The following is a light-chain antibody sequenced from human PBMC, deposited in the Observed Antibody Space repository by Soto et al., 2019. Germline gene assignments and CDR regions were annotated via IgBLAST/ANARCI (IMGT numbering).Light chain of an antibody. CDR2: DAS. V-gene: IGKV3-11*01. CDR3: QQRSNWPPVT. Sequence: EIVLTQSPATLSLSPGERATLSCRASQSVGYHLAWYQQKPGQAPRLLIYDASNRATGIPARFSGSGSGTDFTLAIRSLEPEDFAVYYCQQRSNWPPVTLGGGTKVDIK. CDR1: QSVGYH. J-gene: IGKJ4*01.